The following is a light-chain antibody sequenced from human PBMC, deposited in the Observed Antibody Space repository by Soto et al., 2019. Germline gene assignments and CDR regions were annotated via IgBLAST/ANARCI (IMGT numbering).Light chain of an antibody. CDR3: MQALQTLWT. J-gene: IGKJ1*01. V-gene: IGKV2-28*01. CDR1: QSLLHSNGKNY. Sequence: DIVMTQSPLSLPVTPGEPASISCRSSQSLLHSNGKNYLDWYLQKPGQSPQLLIYLGSNRASGVPDRFTGNGSGTDFTLKISRVEAEDVGVHYCMQALQTLWTFGQGTKVDIK. CDR2: LGS.